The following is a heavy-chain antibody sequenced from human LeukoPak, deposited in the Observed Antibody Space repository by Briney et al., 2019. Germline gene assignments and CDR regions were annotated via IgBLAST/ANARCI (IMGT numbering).Heavy chain of an antibody. CDR2: IYYSGST. V-gene: IGHV4-31*03. Sequence: SETLSLTCTVSGGSISSGGYYWSWIRQHPGKGLEWIGYIYYSGSTYYNPSLKSRVTISVDTSKNQFSLNLSSVTAADTAVYHCAGGKDTAMAPSYWFDPWGQGTLVTVSS. CDR1: GGSISSGGYY. CDR3: AGGKDTAMAPSYWFDP. D-gene: IGHD5-18*01. J-gene: IGHJ5*02.